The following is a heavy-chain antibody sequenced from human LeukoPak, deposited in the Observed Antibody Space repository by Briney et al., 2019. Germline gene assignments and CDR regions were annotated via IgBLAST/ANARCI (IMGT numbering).Heavy chain of an antibody. D-gene: IGHD2-15*01. CDR1: GGSFSGYY. V-gene: IGHV4-34*01. CDR3: ARPGGGGPKWYFDL. CDR2: INHSGST. Sequence: SETLSLTCAVYGGSFSGYYWSWIRQPPGKGLEWIGEINHSGSTYYNPSLKSRVTISVDTSKNQFSLKLSSVTAADTAVYYCARPGGGGPKWYFDLWGRGTLVTVSS. J-gene: IGHJ2*01.